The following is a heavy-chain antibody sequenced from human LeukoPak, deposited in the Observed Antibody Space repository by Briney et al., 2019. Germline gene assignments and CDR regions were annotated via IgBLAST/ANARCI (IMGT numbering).Heavy chain of an antibody. Sequence: GGSLRLSCAASGFTFSSYWMSWVRQAPGKGLEWVANIKQDGSEKYYVDSVKGRFTISRDNAKNSLYLQMNSLRAEDTAVYYCAREGYYDSSGYSQDWDYWGQGTLVTVS. CDR3: AREGYYDSSGYSQDWDY. D-gene: IGHD3-22*01. CDR2: IKQDGSEK. V-gene: IGHV3-7*01. J-gene: IGHJ4*02. CDR1: GFTFSSYW.